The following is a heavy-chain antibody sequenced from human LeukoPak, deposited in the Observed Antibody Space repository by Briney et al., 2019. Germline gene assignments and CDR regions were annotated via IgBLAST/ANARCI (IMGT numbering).Heavy chain of an antibody. J-gene: IGHJ4*02. V-gene: IGHV4-4*07. Sequence: SETLSLTCTVSGGSISSYYWSWIRQPAGKGLEWIGRIYTSGSTNYNPSLKSRVTMSVDTSKNQFSLKLSSVTAADTAVYYCARDLVYYDFWSGYYTLDYWGQGTLVTVSS. CDR3: ARDLVYYDFWSGYYTLDY. CDR2: IYTSGST. D-gene: IGHD3-3*01. CDR1: GGSISSYY.